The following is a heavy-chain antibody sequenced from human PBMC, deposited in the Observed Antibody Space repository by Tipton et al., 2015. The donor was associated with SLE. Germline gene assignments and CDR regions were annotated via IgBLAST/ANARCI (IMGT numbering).Heavy chain of an antibody. CDR2: ISSSSSYT. CDR1: GGSISSGGYY. Sequence: TLSLTCTVSGGSISSGGYYWSWIRQAPGKGLEWVSYISSSSSYTNSADSVKGRFTISRDNAKNSLYLQMNSLRAEDTAVYYCARVSGNYYFDYWGQGTLVTVSS. J-gene: IGHJ4*02. V-gene: IGHV3-11*06. CDR3: ARVSGNYYFDY. D-gene: IGHD1-26*01.